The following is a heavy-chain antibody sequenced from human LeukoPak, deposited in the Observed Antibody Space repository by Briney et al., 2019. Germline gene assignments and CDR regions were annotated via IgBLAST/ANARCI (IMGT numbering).Heavy chain of an antibody. CDR3: ARAYGSGSYSGY. J-gene: IGHJ4*02. Sequence: GESLKISCKGSGYSFTSYWISWVRQMPGKGLEWMGRIDPSDSYTNYSPSFQGHVTISADKSISTAYLQWSSPKASDTAMYYCARAYGSGSYSGYWGQGTLVTVSS. CDR2: IDPSDSYT. V-gene: IGHV5-10-1*01. D-gene: IGHD3-10*01. CDR1: GYSFTSYW.